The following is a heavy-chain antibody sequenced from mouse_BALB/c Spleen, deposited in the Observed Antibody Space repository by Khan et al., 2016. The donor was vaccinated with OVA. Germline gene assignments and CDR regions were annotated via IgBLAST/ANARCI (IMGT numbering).Heavy chain of an antibody. Sequence: EVKLEESGPELVKPGASVKMSCKASGYTFTSYVMHWVKQKPGLGLEWIGYIYPFNDDTKYNEKFKGKATLTSDKSSSTAYMELNSLTSEDSAVYCCAPVGTYYVSFAYWGQGTLVTVSA. CDR3: APVGTYYVSFAY. CDR2: IYPFNDDT. J-gene: IGHJ3*01. V-gene: IGHV1S136*01. CDR1: GYTFTSYV. D-gene: IGHD1-1*01.